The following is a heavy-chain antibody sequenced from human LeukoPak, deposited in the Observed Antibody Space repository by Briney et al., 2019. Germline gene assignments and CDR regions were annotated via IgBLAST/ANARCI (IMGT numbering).Heavy chain of an antibody. CDR1: GGSINSSSYY. CDR2: INHSGST. Sequence: SETLSLTCTVSGGSINSSSYYWGWIRQPPGKGLEWIGEINHSGSTNYNPSLKSRVTISVDTSKNQFSLKLSSVTAADTAVYYCARAVRYYYYYYMDVWGKGTTVTVSS. V-gene: IGHV4-39*07. J-gene: IGHJ6*03. CDR3: ARAVRYYYYYYMDV.